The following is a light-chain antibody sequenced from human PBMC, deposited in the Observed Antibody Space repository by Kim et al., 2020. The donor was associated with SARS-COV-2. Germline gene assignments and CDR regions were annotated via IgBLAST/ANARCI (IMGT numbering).Light chain of an antibody. CDR3: QQYGSSSLT. V-gene: IGKV3-20*01. J-gene: IGKJ4*01. CDR2: GAS. CDR1: QTVISNY. Sequence: LSPGESATLSCRASQTVISNYLAWYQQKPGQAPRLVIYGASSRATGIPDRFSGSGSRTDFTLTISRLEPEDFAVYYCQQYGSSSLTFGGGTKLEI.